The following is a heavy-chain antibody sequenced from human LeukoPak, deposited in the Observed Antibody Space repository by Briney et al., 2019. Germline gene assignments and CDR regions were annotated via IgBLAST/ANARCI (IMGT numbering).Heavy chain of an antibody. J-gene: IGHJ4*02. CDR3: ARDRVNWNDVGGLFDY. Sequence: GGSLRLSCAASGFTVSSNYMSWVRQAPAKGLEWVSLIYSGGKTSYADSVKGRFTISRDNSRNTLYLQMNSLSAEDTAVYYCARDRVNWNDVGGLFDYWGQGTLVTVSS. D-gene: IGHD1-1*01. CDR1: GFTVSSNY. CDR2: IYSGGKT. V-gene: IGHV3-53*01.